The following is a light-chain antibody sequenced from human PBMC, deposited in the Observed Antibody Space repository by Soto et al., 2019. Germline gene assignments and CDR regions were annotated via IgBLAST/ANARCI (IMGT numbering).Light chain of an antibody. CDR1: SSDVGSGNV. V-gene: IGLV2-23*01. Sequence: QSVLTQPASVSGSPGQSITISCTGTSSDVGSGNVVSWYQHYPGKAPQLMIYEAFQRPSGVSSRFSGSKSGNTASLTISGLQAEDDADYYCCSHAGSETSVFGNGTKVTV. J-gene: IGLJ1*01. CDR2: EAF. CDR3: CSHAGSETSV.